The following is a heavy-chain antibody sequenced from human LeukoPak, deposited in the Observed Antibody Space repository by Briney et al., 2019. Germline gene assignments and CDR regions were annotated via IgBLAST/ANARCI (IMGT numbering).Heavy chain of an antibody. D-gene: IGHD6-13*01. CDR1: GFTFSSYA. V-gene: IGHV3-64D*06. Sequence: GGSLRLSCSASGFTFSSYAMHWVRQAPGKGLEYVSAISGNGGSTYYADSVKGRFTISRDNFKNTLYLQMSSLRAEDSAVYYCVEEGGYSNSWYNLFDPWGQGTLVTVSS. CDR3: VEEGGYSNSWYNLFDP. CDR2: ISGNGGST. J-gene: IGHJ5*02.